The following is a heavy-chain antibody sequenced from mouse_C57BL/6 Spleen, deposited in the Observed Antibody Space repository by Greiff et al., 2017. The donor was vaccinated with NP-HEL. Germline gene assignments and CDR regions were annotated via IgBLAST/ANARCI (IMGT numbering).Heavy chain of an antibody. CDR2: IYPGSGST. CDR3: ARSFITTVGGDY. J-gene: IGHJ4*01. Sequence: VQLQQPGAELVKPGASVKMSCKASGYTFTSYWITWVKQRPGQGLEWIGDIYPGSGSTNYNEKFKSKATLTVDTSSSTAYMQLSSLTSEDSAVYYCARSFITTVGGDYWGQGTSVTVSS. V-gene: IGHV1-55*01. D-gene: IGHD1-1*01. CDR1: GYTFTSYW.